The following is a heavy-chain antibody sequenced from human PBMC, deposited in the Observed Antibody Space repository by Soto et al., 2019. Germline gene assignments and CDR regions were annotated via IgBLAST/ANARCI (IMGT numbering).Heavy chain of an antibody. CDR2: IYYSGST. D-gene: IGHD3-10*01. J-gene: IGHJ5*02. CDR1: GGSISSGDYY. V-gene: IGHV4-30-4*01. Sequence: PSETLSLTCTVSGGSISSGDYYWIWIRQPPGKGLEWIGYIYYSGSTYYNPSLKSRVTISVDTSKNQFSLKLSSVTAADTAVYYCARDTYYYGSGSHPWGQGTLVTVSS. CDR3: ARDTYYYGSGSHP.